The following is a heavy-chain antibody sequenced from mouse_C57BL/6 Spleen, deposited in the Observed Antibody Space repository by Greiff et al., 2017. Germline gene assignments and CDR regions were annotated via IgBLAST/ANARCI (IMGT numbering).Heavy chain of an antibody. Sequence: VQLKESGPGLVTPSQSLSLTCSVTGYSITSGYYWNWIRQFPGNKLEWMGYLSYDGRNNYNPSLKNLISITRDTSKNQFFLKLNSVTTEYTATYYCARAASSSWYFDVWGTGTTVTVSS. CDR3: ARAASSSWYFDV. J-gene: IGHJ1*03. CDR2: LSYDGRN. D-gene: IGHD6-1*01. CDR1: GYSITSGYY. V-gene: IGHV3-6*01.